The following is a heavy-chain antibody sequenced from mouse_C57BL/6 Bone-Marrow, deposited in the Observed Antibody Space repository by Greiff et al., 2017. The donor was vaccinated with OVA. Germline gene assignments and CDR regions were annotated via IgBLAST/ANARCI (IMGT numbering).Heavy chain of an antibody. CDR2: IDPSDSDT. V-gene: IGHV1-52*01. CDR1: GYTFTSYW. Sequence: QVQLKQPGAELVRPGSSVKLSCKASGYTFTSYWMHWVKQRPIQGLEWIGNIDPSDSDTHYNQKFKDKATLTVDKSSSTAYMQLSSLTSEDSAVYYCAREGLRRAWFAYWGQGTLVTVSA. D-gene: IGHD2-4*01. J-gene: IGHJ3*01. CDR3: AREGLRRAWFAY.